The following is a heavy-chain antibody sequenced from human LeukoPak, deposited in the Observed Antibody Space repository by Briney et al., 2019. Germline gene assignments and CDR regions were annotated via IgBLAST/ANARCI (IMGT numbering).Heavy chain of an antibody. J-gene: IGHJ6*02. CDR1: GFTFSSYA. CDR2: ISGSGGST. V-gene: IGHV3-23*01. Sequence: GGSLRLSCAASGFTFSSYAMSWVRQAPGKGLEWVSAISGSGGSTYYADSVKGRFTIPRDNSKNTLYLQMNSLRAEDTAVYYCAKLWGRFGENYYYGMDVWGQGTTVTVSS. CDR3: AKLWGRFGENYYYGMDV. D-gene: IGHD3-10*01.